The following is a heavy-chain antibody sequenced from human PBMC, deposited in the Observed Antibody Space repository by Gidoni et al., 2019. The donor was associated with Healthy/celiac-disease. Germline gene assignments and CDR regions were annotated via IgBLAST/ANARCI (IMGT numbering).Heavy chain of an antibody. Sequence: EVQLLESGGGLVQPGGSLRLSCAASGFTFSSYAMSWVRQAPGKGLGWVSAISGSGGSTYYADSVKGRFTISRDNSKNTLYLQMNSLRAEDTAVYYCAKPLPVYYYDSSGYYPAWGQGTLVTVSS. D-gene: IGHD3-22*01. J-gene: IGHJ5*02. CDR2: ISGSGGST. CDR1: GFTFSSYA. CDR3: AKPLPVYYYDSSGYYPA. V-gene: IGHV3-23*01.